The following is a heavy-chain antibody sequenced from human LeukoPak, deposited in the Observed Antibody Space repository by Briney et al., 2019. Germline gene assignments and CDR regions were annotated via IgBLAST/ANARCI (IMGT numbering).Heavy chain of an antibody. CDR3: AREKVAGTFDS. J-gene: IGHJ4*02. V-gene: IGHV3-11*01. CDR1: EFTVNDYY. Sequence: GGSLRLSCAVSEFTVNDYYMGWIRQARGKRLEWVSDIGGSDSIVAYADSVKGRFSISRDFAKNSLYLQMNSLRAEDTAVYYCAREKVAGTFDSWGQGALVTVSS. D-gene: IGHD6-19*01. CDR2: IGGSDSIV.